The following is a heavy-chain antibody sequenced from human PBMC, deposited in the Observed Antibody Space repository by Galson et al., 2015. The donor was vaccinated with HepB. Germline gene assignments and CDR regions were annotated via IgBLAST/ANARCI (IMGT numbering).Heavy chain of an antibody. CDR1: GFTFSSYS. V-gene: IGHV3-48*04. Sequence: SLRFSCAASGFTFSSYSMNWVRQAPGKGLEWVSYISSSSSTIYYADSVKGRFTISRDNAKNSLYLQMNSLRAEDTAVYYCARGGIAARNPFDYWGQGTLVTVSS. J-gene: IGHJ4*02. CDR3: ARGGIAARNPFDY. CDR2: ISSSSSTI. D-gene: IGHD6-13*01.